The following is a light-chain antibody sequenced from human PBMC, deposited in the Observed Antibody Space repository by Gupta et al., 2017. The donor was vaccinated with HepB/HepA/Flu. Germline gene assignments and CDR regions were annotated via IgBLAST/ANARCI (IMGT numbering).Light chain of an antibody. V-gene: IGKV2D-29*01. Sequence: DIVMTQTPLSLSVTPGQAASISCKSSQSLLYSDGKTYFSWYLQKPGQPPQLLIHEVSNRFSGVPERFSGSGSGTDFTLKISRVEAGDVGVYYCTQRKHLPWTFGQGTKVEIK. CDR3: TQRKHLPWT. CDR2: EVS. J-gene: IGKJ1*01. CDR1: QSLLYSDGKTY.